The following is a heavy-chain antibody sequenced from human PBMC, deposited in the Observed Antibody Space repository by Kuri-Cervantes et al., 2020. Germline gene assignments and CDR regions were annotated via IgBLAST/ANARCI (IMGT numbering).Heavy chain of an antibody. D-gene: IGHD3-16*01. V-gene: IGHV3-9*01. Sequence: GGSLRLSCAASGFTFDDYAMHWVRQAPGKGLEWVSGISWNSGSIGYADSVTGRFTISRDNAKNSLYLQMNSLRAEDTAVYYCAREDYGGVYFDYWGQGTLVTVSS. CDR3: AREDYGGVYFDY. CDR1: GFTFDDYA. J-gene: IGHJ4*02. CDR2: ISWNSGSI.